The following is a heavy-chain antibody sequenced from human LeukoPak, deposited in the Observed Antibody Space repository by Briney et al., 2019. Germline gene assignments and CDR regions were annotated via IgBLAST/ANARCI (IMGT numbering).Heavy chain of an antibody. D-gene: IGHD3-16*01. J-gene: IGHJ4*02. CDR3: ARQREMWGDFDY. Sequence: ASVKVSCKASGYTFTSYSISWVRQAPGQGLEWMGWISAYNGNTNYAQKLQGRVTMTTDTSTSTAYMELRSLRSDDTAVYYCARQREMWGDFDYWGQGTPVTVSS. CDR1: GYTFTSYS. V-gene: IGHV1-18*01. CDR2: ISAYNGNT.